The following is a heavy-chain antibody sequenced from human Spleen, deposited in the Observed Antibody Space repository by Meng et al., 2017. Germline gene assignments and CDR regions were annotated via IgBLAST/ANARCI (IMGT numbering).Heavy chain of an antibody. CDR3: ARDPDRSGFYGPYYFDY. Sequence: GGSLRLSCAASGFTFSNYWMLWVRQAPGKGLVWVSHIHSDGRTTSFADSVEGRFTISRDNAKNTLYLQMNSLRAEDTAVYYCARDPDRSGFYGPYYFDYWGQGTVVTVSS. D-gene: IGHD3-22*01. V-gene: IGHV3-74*01. J-gene: IGHJ4*02. CDR2: IHSDGRTT. CDR1: GFTFSNYW.